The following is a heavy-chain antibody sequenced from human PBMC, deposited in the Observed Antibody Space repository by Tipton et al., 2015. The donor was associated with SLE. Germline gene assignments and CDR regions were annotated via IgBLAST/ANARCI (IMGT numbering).Heavy chain of an antibody. V-gene: IGHV4-59*07. CDR1: GGSIASYY. J-gene: IGHJ4*02. Sequence: TLSLTCTVSGGSIASYYWSWIRQPPGKGLEWIGYIYDSGSTNYNPSLKSRVTISIDTSENQFSLKMRSATAADTAVYYCARVIRGYTYGPWDYWGQGTLVTVSS. CDR3: ARVIRGYTYGPWDY. CDR2: IYDSGST. D-gene: IGHD5-18*01.